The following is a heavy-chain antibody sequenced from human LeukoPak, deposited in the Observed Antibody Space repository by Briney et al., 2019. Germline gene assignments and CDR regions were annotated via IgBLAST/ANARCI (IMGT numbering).Heavy chain of an antibody. D-gene: IGHD3-3*01. CDR1: GFTFSSYW. CDR2: IKQDGSEK. V-gene: IGHV3-7*01. CDR3: ARDGVVTPTPFDY. Sequence: PGGSLRLSCAASGFTFSSYWMSWVRQAPGKGLEWVANIKQDGSEKSYVDSVKGRFTISRDNAKNSLYLHMNSLRAEDTAVYYCARDGVVTPTPFDYWGQGTLDTVSS. J-gene: IGHJ4*02.